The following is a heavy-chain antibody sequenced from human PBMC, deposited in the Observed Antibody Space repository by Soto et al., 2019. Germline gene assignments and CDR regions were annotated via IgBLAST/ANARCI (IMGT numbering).Heavy chain of an antibody. CDR1: GYSFTSYW. CDR3: ARHNDLVYYYYGMDV. V-gene: IGHV5-51*01. CDR2: IYPGDSDT. Sequence: GESLKISCKGSGYSFTSYWIGWVRQMPGKGLEWMGIIYPGDSDTRYSPSFQGQVTISADKSISTAYLQWSSLKASDTAMYYCARHNDLVYYYYGMDVWGQGTTVTVSS. J-gene: IGHJ6*02. D-gene: IGHD1-1*01.